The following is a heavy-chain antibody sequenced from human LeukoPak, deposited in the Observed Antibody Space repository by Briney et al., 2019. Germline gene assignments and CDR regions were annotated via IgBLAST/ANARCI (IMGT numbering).Heavy chain of an antibody. CDR3: ARVGYYDSSGYYPTAYDAFDI. CDR2: IYYSGST. V-gene: IGHV4-59*11. CDR1: GGSISSHY. Sequence: SETLPLTCTVSGGSISSHYWSWIRQPPGKGLEWIGYIYYSGSTNYNPSLKSRVTISVDTSKNQFSLKLSSVTAADTAVYYCARVGYYDSSGYYPTAYDAFDIWGQGTMVTVSS. D-gene: IGHD3-22*01. J-gene: IGHJ3*02.